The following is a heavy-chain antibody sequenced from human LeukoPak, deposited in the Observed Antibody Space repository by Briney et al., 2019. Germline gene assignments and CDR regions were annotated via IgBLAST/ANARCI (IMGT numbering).Heavy chain of an antibody. J-gene: IGHJ4*02. D-gene: IGHD2-15*01. CDR2: FDPEDGET. CDR1: GYTLTELS. CDR3: ATRLYCSGGSCYDY. V-gene: IGHV1-24*01. Sequence: ASVKVSCKVSGYTLTELSMHWVRQAPGKGLEWMGGFDPEDGETIYAQKFQGRVTMTEDTSTDTAYMELSSLRSEDTAVYYCATRLYCSGGSCYDYWGQGTLVTVSS.